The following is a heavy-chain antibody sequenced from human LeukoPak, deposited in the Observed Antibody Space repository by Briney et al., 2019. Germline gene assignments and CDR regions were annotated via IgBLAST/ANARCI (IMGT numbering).Heavy chain of an antibody. CDR3: ARDYYDSSGSSWFGP. Sequence: GGSLRLSCVVSGFTLSDYGIHWVRQAPGRGLQWVAFIPFDGSHKYYADSVEGRFTISRDTSKNTLYLQMNSLRAKDTALYYCARDYYDSSGSSWFGPWGQGTLVTVSS. J-gene: IGHJ5*02. CDR2: IPFDGSHK. CDR1: GFTLSDYG. V-gene: IGHV3-30*02. D-gene: IGHD3-22*01.